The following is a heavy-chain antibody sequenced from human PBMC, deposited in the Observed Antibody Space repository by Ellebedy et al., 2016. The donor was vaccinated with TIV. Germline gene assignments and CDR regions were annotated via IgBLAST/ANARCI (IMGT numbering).Heavy chain of an antibody. Sequence: GESLKISXAASGFTFSSYWMSWVRQAPGKGLEWVANIKQDGSEKYYVDSVKGRFTISRDNAKNSLYLQMNSLRAEDTAVYYCARLESEAVAGLVYLSYYYYGMDVWGQGTTVTVSS. CDR1: GFTFSSYW. V-gene: IGHV3-7*01. J-gene: IGHJ6*02. CDR3: ARLESEAVAGLVYLSYYYYGMDV. D-gene: IGHD6-19*01. CDR2: IKQDGSEK.